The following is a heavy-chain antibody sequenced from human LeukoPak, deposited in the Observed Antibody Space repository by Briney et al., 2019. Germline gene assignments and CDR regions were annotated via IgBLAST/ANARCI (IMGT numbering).Heavy chain of an antibody. Sequence: GGSLRLSCAASGFTFSSYSMNWVRQAPGKGLEWVSSISSSSSYIYYADSVKGRFTISRDNAKNSLYLQMSSLRAEDTAVYYCARDRRRTDIVVVPAANDYWGQGTLVTVSS. J-gene: IGHJ4*02. V-gene: IGHV3-21*01. CDR3: ARDRRRTDIVVVPAANDY. D-gene: IGHD2-2*01. CDR2: ISSSSSYI. CDR1: GFTFSSYS.